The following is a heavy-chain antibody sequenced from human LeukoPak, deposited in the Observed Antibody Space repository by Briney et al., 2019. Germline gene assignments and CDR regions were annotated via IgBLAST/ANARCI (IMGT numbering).Heavy chain of an antibody. CDR2: FSQNGNEK. D-gene: IGHD3-3*01. CDR3: ARATDDFWRGYSGFDC. CDR1: GFTFTRYW. J-gene: IGHJ4*02. Sequence: PGGSLRLSCVASGFTFTRYWMTWFRQAPGKGLDGLAGFSQNGNEKYHVDSVKGRFIISRDNPKKSLYLEMTNLRAEDTALYYCARATDDFWRGYSGFDCWGQGALVTVSS. V-gene: IGHV3-7*01.